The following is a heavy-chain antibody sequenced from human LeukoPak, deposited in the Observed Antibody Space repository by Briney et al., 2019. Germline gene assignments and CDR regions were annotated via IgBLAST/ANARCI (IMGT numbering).Heavy chain of an antibody. CDR1: GFTFSSYS. CDR3: ARDQNGAFDI. Sequence: GGSLRLSCAASGFTFSSYSMHWVRQAPGKGLEWVSSISSSSSYIYYADSVKGRFTISRDNAKNSLYLQMNSLRAEDTAVYYCARDQNGAFDIWGQGTMVTVSS. J-gene: IGHJ3*02. CDR2: ISSSSSYI. V-gene: IGHV3-21*01.